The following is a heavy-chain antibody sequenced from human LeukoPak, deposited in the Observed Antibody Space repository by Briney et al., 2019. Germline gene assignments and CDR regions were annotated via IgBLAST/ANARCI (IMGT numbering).Heavy chain of an antibody. V-gene: IGHV4-4*07. Sequence: SETLSLTCTVSDDSISDYYWSWIRQPAGKGLEWIGRIYTSGSTNYNPSLKSRVTISVDTSKNQFSLKLSSVTAADTAVYYCARGYSSRLDYWGQGTLVTVSS. CDR1: DDSISDYY. CDR3: ARGYSSRLDY. D-gene: IGHD6-13*01. CDR2: IYTSGST. J-gene: IGHJ4*02.